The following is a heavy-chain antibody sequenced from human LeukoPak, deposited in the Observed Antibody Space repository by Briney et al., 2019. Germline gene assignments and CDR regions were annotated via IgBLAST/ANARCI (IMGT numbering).Heavy chain of an antibody. CDR3: ASTRGYSYVFDY. V-gene: IGHV4-30-2*01. J-gene: IGHJ4*02. Sequence: SETLSLTCTVSGGSISSSGYYWSWIRQPPGKGLEWIGYIYHSGSTYYNPSLKSRVTISVDRSKNQFSLKLSSVTAADTAVYYCASTRGYSYVFDYWGQGTLVTVSS. CDR2: IYHSGST. CDR1: GGSISSSGYY. D-gene: IGHD5-18*01.